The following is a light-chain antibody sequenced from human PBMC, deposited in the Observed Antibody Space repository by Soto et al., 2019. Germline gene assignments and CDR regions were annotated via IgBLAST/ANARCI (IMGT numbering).Light chain of an antibody. CDR3: QQYGNSPPT. V-gene: IGKV3-15*01. CDR1: QSVSNN. J-gene: IGKJ1*01. CDR2: GAS. Sequence: EIVMTQSPATLSVSPGERATLSCRARQSVSNNLAWYQQKPGQAPRLLIYGASTRATGIPARFSGSGSGTDFTLTISRLEPEDFAVYYCQQYGNSPPTFGQGTKVDIK.